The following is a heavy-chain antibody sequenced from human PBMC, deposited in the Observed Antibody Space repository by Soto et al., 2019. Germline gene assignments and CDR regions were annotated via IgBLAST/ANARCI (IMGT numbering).Heavy chain of an antibody. CDR1: GYTFTRYY. CDR3: ARVFMVAPFDTDV. V-gene: IGHV1-46*01. J-gene: IGHJ6*02. Sequence: QVQLVQSGAEVKKPGASVKVSCKASGYTFTRYYVHWVRQAPGQGPEWMGVINPSGGTTNYAQKFQGRVTMTRDTSTSTVFMELSSLISDDTAIYYCARVFMVAPFDTDVWGQGTTVTVSS. CDR2: INPSGGTT. D-gene: IGHD5-12*01.